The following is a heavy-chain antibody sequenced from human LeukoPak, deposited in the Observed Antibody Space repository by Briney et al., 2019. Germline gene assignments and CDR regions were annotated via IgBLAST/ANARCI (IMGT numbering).Heavy chain of an antibody. J-gene: IGHJ1*01. Sequence: GGSLRLSCAASGFTFSSYSMNWVRQAPGKGLEWVSSISSSSSYIYYADSVKGRFTISRDNAKNSLYLQMNSLRAEDTAVYYCARGFRCSSTSCYPQYFQHWGQGTLVTVSS. CDR2: ISSSSSYI. CDR1: GFTFSSYS. V-gene: IGHV3-21*01. D-gene: IGHD2-2*01. CDR3: ARGFRCSSTSCYPQYFQH.